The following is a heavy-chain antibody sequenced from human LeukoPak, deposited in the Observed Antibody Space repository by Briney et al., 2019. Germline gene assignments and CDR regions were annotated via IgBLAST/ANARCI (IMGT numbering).Heavy chain of an antibody. J-gene: IGHJ2*01. V-gene: IGHV4-39*07. CDR2: IYHSGST. Sequence: SETLSLTCTVSGGSISSSSYYWGWIRQPPGKGLEWIGSIYHSGSTYYNPSLKSRVTISVDTSKNQFSLKLSSVTAADTAVYYCARDPRGYCSSTSCFSRAPEDWYFDLWGRGTLVTVSS. CDR3: ARDPRGYCSSTSCFSRAPEDWYFDL. CDR1: GGSISSSSYY. D-gene: IGHD2-2*01.